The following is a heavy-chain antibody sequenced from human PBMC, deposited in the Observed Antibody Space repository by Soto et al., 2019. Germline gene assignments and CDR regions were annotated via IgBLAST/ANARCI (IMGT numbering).Heavy chain of an antibody. D-gene: IGHD1-26*01. Sequence: QLQLQESGPGLVKPSETLSLTCTVSGGSISSSSYYWGWIRQPPGKGLEWIGSIYYSGSTYYNPSLKSRVTISVDTSKNQFSLKLSSVTAADTAVYYCASIVGATPFVDYWGQGTLVTVSS. J-gene: IGHJ4*02. CDR1: GGSISSSSYY. CDR3: ASIVGATPFVDY. CDR2: IYYSGST. V-gene: IGHV4-39*01.